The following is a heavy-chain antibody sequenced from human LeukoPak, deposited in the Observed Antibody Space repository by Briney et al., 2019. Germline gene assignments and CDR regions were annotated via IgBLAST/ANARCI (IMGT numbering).Heavy chain of an antibody. D-gene: IGHD2-8*02. CDR1: GVSISSGSYY. J-gene: IGHJ6*03. CDR3: ARDWVGVSSVGPSYYYYMDV. CDR2: IYTSGST. V-gene: IGHV4-61*02. Sequence: PSETLSLTCTVSGVSISSGSYYWIWLRQPAGKGLDWIVRIYTSGSTNYNPPLKSRVTISVDTSKNQFSLKLSSVTAADTAVYYCARDWVGVSSVGPSYYYYMDVWGKGTTVTVSS.